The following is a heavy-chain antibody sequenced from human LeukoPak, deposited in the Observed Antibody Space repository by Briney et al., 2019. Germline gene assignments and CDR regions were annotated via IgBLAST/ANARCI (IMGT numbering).Heavy chain of an antibody. CDR3: ARALNLRYFDWRGGYYYMDV. J-gene: IGHJ6*03. Sequence: GGSLRLSCAASGFTFSSYAMHWVRQAPGKGLEWVAVISYDGSNKYYADSVKGRFPISRDNSKNTLYLQMNSLRAEDTAVYYCARALNLRYFDWRGGYYYMDVWGKGTTVTVSS. CDR1: GFTFSSYA. V-gene: IGHV3-30*04. D-gene: IGHD3-9*01. CDR2: ISYDGSNK.